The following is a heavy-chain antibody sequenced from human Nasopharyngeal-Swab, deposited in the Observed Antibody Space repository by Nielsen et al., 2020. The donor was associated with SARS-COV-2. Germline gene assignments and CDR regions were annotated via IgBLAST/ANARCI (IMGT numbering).Heavy chain of an antibody. V-gene: IGHV3-48*03. Sequence: GESLKISCAASGFTFSSYEMNWVRQAPGKGLEWVSYISSSGSTIYYADSVKGRFTISRDNAKNSLYLQMNSLRAEDTAVYYCAREKSRITIFGVSRSYFDYWGQGTLVTVSS. CDR3: AREKSRITIFGVSRSYFDY. CDR2: ISSSGSTI. J-gene: IGHJ4*02. CDR1: GFTFSSYE. D-gene: IGHD3-3*01.